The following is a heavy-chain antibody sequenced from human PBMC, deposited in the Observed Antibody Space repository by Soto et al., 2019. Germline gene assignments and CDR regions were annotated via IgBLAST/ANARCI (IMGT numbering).Heavy chain of an antibody. J-gene: IGHJ4*02. CDR3: AIGSWSFYYFDY. CDR2: IYYSGST. CDR1: GGSISSGSYY. Sequence: QVQLQESGPGLVKPSQTLSLSCTVSGGSISSGSYYWSWIRQHPGKGLEWMGYIYYSGSTYYNPSLKSRVTISVDTSKNQFSLKLSSVTAAYTAVYYCAIGSWSFYYFDYWVQGTLVTVSS. V-gene: IGHV4-31*03. D-gene: IGHD3-10*01.